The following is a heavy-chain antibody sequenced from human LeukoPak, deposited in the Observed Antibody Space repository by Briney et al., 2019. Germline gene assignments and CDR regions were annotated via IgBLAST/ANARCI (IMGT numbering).Heavy chain of an antibody. V-gene: IGHV3-30*04. Sequence: GGSLRLSCAASGFTVSSYAIHWVRQAPGKGLEWVAVIPYDGSNKYYADSVKGRFTISRDNAKSSLFLEMSSLRVEDTAVYYCARTTSFMFYYWGQGTLVTVSS. J-gene: IGHJ4*02. CDR2: IPYDGSNK. D-gene: IGHD1-1*01. CDR3: ARTTSFMFYY. CDR1: GFTVSSYA.